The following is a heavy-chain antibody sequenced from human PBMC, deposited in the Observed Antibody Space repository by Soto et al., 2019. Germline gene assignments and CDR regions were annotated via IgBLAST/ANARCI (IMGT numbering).Heavy chain of an antibody. V-gene: IGHV3-11*01. Sequence: QVQLVESGGGLVKPGGSLRLSCAASGFTFTDYYMSWIRQAPGKGLEWASYISSSGSTIYYADYVKGRFTISRDKAKNSLYVQMSRVSSEERGVYCCARVLVFDRGFDRWGQGTLVTVSS. CDR3: ARVLVFDRGFDR. D-gene: IGHD2-21*02. CDR1: GFTFTDYY. J-gene: IGHJ5*02. CDR2: ISSSGSTI.